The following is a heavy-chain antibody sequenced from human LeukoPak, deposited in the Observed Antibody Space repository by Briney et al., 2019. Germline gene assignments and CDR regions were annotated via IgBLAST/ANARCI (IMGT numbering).Heavy chain of an antibody. Sequence: GGSLRLSCAASGFTFDDYAMHWVRQAPGKGLEWVSGISWNSGSIGYADSVKGRFTISRDNAKNSLYLQMNSLRAEDTALYYCAKGYRFDYMDVWGKGTTVTVSS. D-gene: IGHD1-26*01. CDR1: GFTFDDYA. CDR3: AKGYRFDYMDV. CDR2: ISWNSGSI. V-gene: IGHV3-9*01. J-gene: IGHJ6*03.